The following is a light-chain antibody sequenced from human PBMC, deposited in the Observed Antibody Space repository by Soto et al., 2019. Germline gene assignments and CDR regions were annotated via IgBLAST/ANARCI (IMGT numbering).Light chain of an antibody. CDR1: SSDVGGYNY. CDR2: EDS. V-gene: IGLV2-14*01. Sequence: QSVLTQPASVSGSPGQSITISCTGTSSDVGGYNYVSWYQQHPGKAPKLMIYEDSNRPSGVSNRFSGSKSGNTASLTISGLQAEDEADYYCSSYTSSTFYVFGTGTKVT. CDR3: SSYTSSTFYV. J-gene: IGLJ1*01.